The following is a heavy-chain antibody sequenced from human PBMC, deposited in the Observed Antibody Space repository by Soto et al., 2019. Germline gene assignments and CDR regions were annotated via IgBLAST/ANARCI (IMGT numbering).Heavy chain of an antibody. CDR2: ISGSGGSI. J-gene: IGHJ6*02. V-gene: IGHV3-23*01. CDR3: VKGYWKGDV. CDR1: GFTFSTYA. Sequence: EVQLLESGGGLVQPGGSLRLSCAASGFTFSTYAMNWVRQAPGNGLEWVSAISGSGGSIHYADSVKGRFTISRYNSQNTLYLQMNSLRDEDTAVYHCVKGYWKGDVWGQGTTVTVSS. D-gene: IGHD1-1*01.